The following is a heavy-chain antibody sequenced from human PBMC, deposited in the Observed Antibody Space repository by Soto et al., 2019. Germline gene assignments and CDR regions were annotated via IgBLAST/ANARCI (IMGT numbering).Heavy chain of an antibody. D-gene: IGHD6-19*01. V-gene: IGHV3-74*01. Sequence: GWSLRLSCASSVFTFSSYWMHWVRQAPGKGLVWVARINGDGSYIDYADSVKGRFTISRDNAKSTLYLQMNSLRAEDTALYYCARWPPVAGISGFDPWGQGTLVTVSS. CDR1: VFTFSSYW. CDR3: ARWPPVAGISGFDP. J-gene: IGHJ5*02. CDR2: INGDGSYI.